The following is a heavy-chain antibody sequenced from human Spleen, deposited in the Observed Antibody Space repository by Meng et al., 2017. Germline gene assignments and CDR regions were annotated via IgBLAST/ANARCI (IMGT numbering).Heavy chain of an antibody. CDR1: GYTFTRYY. J-gene: IGHJ4*02. V-gene: IGHV1-46*01. Sequence: ASVTVSCKASGYTFTRYYIHWVRQAPGQGLEWMGMINPSGGATSYARAFQGRDTMTRVTSTSTVYMELGSLRSENAAVYYCARDLSGDSSNYWGQGTLVTVSS. CDR2: INPSGGAT. D-gene: IGHD3-22*01. CDR3: ARDLSGDSSNY.